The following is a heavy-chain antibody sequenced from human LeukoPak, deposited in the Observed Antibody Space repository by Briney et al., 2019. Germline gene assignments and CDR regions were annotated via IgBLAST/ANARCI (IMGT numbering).Heavy chain of an antibody. CDR3: AKEAAGKGGFFDF. J-gene: IGHJ4*02. Sequence: GGSLRLSCAASGFTFSDYAMSWVRQAPGKGLEWVSAIIGGGGDTFYADSVKGRFTISRDNSKNTLYLQMNNLGAEDTTLYYCAKEAAGKGGFFDFWGQGALVTVSS. CDR1: GFTFSDYA. D-gene: IGHD6-25*01. V-gene: IGHV3-23*01. CDR2: IIGGGGDT.